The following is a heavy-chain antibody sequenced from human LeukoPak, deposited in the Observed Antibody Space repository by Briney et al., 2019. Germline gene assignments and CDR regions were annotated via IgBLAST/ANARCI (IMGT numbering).Heavy chain of an antibody. CDR2: TYYSGST. Sequence: SQTLSLTCTVSGGSISSGDYYWSWVRQPPGKGLEWIGYTYYSGSTYYNPSLKSRVTISVDTSKNQFFLRLSSVTAADTAVYYCARMYYDILTGYYPKMYYFDYWGQGTLVTVSS. J-gene: IGHJ4*02. V-gene: IGHV4-30-4*01. CDR3: ARMYYDILTGYYPKMYYFDY. D-gene: IGHD3-9*01. CDR1: GGSISSGDYY.